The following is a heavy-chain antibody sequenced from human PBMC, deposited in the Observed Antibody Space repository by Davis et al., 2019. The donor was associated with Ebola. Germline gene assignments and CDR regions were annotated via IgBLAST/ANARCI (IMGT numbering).Heavy chain of an antibody. J-gene: IGHJ5*02. Sequence: SETLSLTCTVSVDSINSYYWSWIRQPPGKGLEWIGYISNSGTTTYNPSLKSRVTISVDTSKNQFSLKLNSVTAADTAVYHCARGPVVLTAVNWFDPWGQGTRVTVSS. V-gene: IGHV4-59*01. CDR1: VDSINSYY. CDR2: ISNSGTT. D-gene: IGHD2-21*02. CDR3: ARGPVVLTAVNWFDP.